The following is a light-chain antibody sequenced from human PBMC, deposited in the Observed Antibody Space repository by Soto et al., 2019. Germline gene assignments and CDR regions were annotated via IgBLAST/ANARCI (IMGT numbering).Light chain of an antibody. Sequence: DIQMTQSPSTLSASVGDRVTITCRASQSISSWLAWYQQKPGKAHKLXIYDAYSLESEVQSRFSGSGSGTEFTLTIRSLQPDDFATYYCKQYNTYSWTVGQGTKVDIK. J-gene: IGKJ1*01. CDR2: DAY. CDR1: QSISSW. CDR3: KQYNTYSWT. V-gene: IGKV1-5*01.